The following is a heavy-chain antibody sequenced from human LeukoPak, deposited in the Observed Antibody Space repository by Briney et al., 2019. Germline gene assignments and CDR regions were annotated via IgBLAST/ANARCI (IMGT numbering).Heavy chain of an antibody. CDR1: GYTFTSYY. D-gene: IGHD3-9*01. J-gene: IGHJ5*02. CDR3: ARFRNILTGFDP. V-gene: IGHV1-46*01. Sequence: GASVKVSCKASGYTFTSYYMHWVRQAPGQGLEWMGIINPSGGSTSYAQKFQGRVTMTRDTPTSTVYMELSSLRSEDTAVYYCARFRNILTGFDPWGQGTLVTVSS. CDR2: INPSGGST.